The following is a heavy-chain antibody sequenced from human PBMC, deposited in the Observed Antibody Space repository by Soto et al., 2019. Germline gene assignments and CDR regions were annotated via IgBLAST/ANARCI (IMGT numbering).Heavy chain of an antibody. CDR2: IYYSGHT. CDR1: GGSITSGDNY. Sequence: SETLSLTCTVSGGSITSGDNYWSWIRQPPGKGLEWIGYIYYSGHTYYNPSLKSRLTISVDTSKNQVSLTLTAVNAADTAVYFCARGRHWFGPWGQGTLVTVSS. V-gene: IGHV4-30-4*01. J-gene: IGHJ5*02. CDR3: ARGRHWFGP.